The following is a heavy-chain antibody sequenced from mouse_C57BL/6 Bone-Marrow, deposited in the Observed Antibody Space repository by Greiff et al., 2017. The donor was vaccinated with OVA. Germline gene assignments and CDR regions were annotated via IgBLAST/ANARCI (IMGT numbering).Heavy chain of an antibody. CDR1: GFTFSSYA. V-gene: IGHV5-9-1*02. Sequence: VQGVESGEGLVKPGGSLKLSCAASGFTFSSYAMSWVRQTPEKRLEWVAYISRGGDYFYYAATVTGRFTISRDNARNTLYLKMSSLKAEDTAMYDCTRGWKRDYWGQGTTLTVSS. J-gene: IGHJ2*01. D-gene: IGHD2-3*01. CDR2: ISRGGDYF. CDR3: TRGWKRDY.